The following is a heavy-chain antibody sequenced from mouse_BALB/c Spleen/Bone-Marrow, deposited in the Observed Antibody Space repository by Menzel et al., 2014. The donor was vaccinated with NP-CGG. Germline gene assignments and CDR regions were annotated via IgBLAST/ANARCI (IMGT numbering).Heavy chain of an antibody. Sequence: QVQLQQPGAELARPGASVKLSCKTSGYTFTTYWMRWVKQRPGQGLEWIGAIYPGEGDTRYTQKFKGKATLTADKSSSRAYIQLSNLTSEDSAVYYCSRESSNWGYYWGQGTTLTVSS. CDR2: IYPGEGDT. CDR1: GYTFTTYW. J-gene: IGHJ2*01. CDR3: SRESSNWGYY. V-gene: IGHV1-87*01.